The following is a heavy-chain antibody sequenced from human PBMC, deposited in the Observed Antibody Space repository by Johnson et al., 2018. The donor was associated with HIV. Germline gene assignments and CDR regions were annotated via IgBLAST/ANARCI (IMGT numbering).Heavy chain of an antibody. Sequence: MQLVESGGGLVQPGGSLRLSCAASGFTFSTYAMYWVRQAPGKGLEYVSGISSNGVRTYYANSVKDRFTVSRDSSNNTLYLQMGSLRDEDMAVYYCAREGPSERAGFDIWGQGTMVTVSS. CDR3: AREGPSERAGFDI. CDR2: ISSNGVRT. CDR1: GFTFSTYA. V-gene: IGHV3-64*01. J-gene: IGHJ3*02.